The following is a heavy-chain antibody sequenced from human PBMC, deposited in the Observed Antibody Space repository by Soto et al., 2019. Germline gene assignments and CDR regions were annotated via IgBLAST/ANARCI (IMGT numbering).Heavy chain of an antibody. V-gene: IGHV1-3*04. CDR1: GYTFTDYA. D-gene: IGHD1-26*01. CDR2: ISTGNGNT. Sequence: SSVKVSCKASGYTFTDYAMHWVRQAPGQRLEWMGWISTGNGNTKYSQKFQGRVTITRDTSATTAYMELSSLRSDDTAVYYCELGSQMRTPHYCGQGTLGTV. J-gene: IGHJ4*02. CDR3: ELGSQMRTPHY.